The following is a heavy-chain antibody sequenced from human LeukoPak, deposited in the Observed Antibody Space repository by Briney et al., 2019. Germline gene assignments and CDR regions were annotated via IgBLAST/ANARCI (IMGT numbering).Heavy chain of an antibody. V-gene: IGHV1-58*01. CDR1: GFTFTSSA. D-gene: IGHD6-13*01. Sequence: GASVKVSCKASGFTFTSSAVRWVRQARGQRLEWLGWIVVGSGNTNYAQKFQERVTITRDMSTSTAYMELSSLRSEDTAVYYCAAEMYSSSRYGGAPPFDYWGQGTLVTVSS. CDR2: IVVGSGNT. J-gene: IGHJ4*02. CDR3: AAEMYSSSRYGGAPPFDY.